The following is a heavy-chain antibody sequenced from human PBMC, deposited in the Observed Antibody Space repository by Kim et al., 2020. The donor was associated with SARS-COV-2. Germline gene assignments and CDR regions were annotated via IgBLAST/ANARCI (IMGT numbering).Heavy chain of an antibody. J-gene: IGHJ3*02. CDR2: ISYDGSNK. D-gene: IGHD2-15*01. CDR3: ARVGSGSAFDI. CDR1: GFTFSSYA. Sequence: GGSLRLSCAASGFTFSSYAMHWVRQAPGKGLEWVAVISYDGSNKYYADSVKGRFTISRDNSKNTLYLQMNSLRAEDTAVYYCARVGSGSAFDIWGQGTMVTVSS. V-gene: IGHV3-30*04.